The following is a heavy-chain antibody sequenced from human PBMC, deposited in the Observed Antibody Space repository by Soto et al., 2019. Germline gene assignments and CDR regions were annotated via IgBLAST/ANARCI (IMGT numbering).Heavy chain of an antibody. CDR2: IWYDGSNK. D-gene: IGHD5-12*01. J-gene: IGHJ6*02. CDR3: ARDVGYSGYVLYYIYDMDV. V-gene: IGHV3-33*01. Sequence: PGGSLRLSCAASGFTFSRYGMHWVRQAPGKGLKWVTVIWYDGSNKYYADSVKVRFTISRDNSKNTLYLQMNSLSAEDTAVHYCARDVGYSGYVLYYIYDMDVWCQGTT. CDR1: GFTFSRYG.